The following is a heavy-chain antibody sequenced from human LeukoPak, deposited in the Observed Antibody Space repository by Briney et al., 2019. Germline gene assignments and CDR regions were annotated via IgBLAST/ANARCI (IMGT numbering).Heavy chain of an antibody. J-gene: IGHJ4*02. CDR3: ARGAVASPFDY. D-gene: IGHD6-19*01. CDR2: ISRSGDRT. V-gene: IGHV3-23*01. CDR1: GFIFSSYG. Sequence: GGSLRLSCAASGFIFSSYGMSWVRQAPGKGLEWVSAISRSGDRTYYADSVRGRFTISRDNSKNTLYLQMNSLSAEDTAVYYCARGAVASPFDYWGQGTLVTVSS.